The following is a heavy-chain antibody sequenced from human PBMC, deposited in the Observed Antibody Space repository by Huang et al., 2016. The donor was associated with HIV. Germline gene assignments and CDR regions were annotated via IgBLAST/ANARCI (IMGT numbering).Heavy chain of an antibody. CDR2: IYTPGST. CDR3: ARGRVTSSGVVQSYDY. V-gene: IGHV4-61*09. D-gene: IGHD3-3*01. CDR1: GASIARGSYF. Sequence: VQLQESGPGLVKPSQTLSLSCNVSGASIARGSYFWNWIRQPAGGGLEWIGHIYTPGSTDYNPSLKSRVAVSSDTSKNQFSLSLRSVTAADTAVYFCARGRVTSSGVVQSYDYWGQGSLVTVSS. J-gene: IGHJ4*02.